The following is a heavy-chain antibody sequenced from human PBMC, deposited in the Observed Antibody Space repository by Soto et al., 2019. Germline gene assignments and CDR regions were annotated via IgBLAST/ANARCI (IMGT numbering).Heavy chain of an antibody. D-gene: IGHD3-16*01. CDR1: GFTFSNYA. V-gene: IGHV3-48*01. CDR3: VRGRVGGSFGS. Sequence: EVQLVESGGGLVQPGGSLRPSCAASGFTFSNYAMNWVRQAPGKGLEWVSFITTSSSTIYYANSVKGRFTISRDNAKKPPDLEMNRLGGEDTAVYYCVRGRVGGSFGSWGPGEMVPVSS. CDR2: ITTSSSTI. J-gene: IGHJ3*02.